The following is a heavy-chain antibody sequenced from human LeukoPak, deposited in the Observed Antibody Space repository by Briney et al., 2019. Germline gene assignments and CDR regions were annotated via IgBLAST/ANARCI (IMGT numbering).Heavy chain of an antibody. J-gene: IGHJ4*02. CDR2: IYYSGST. Sequence: SETLSLTCTVSGGSISSYYWSVIRQPPGKGLEWSWYIYYSGSTNYNPFLKSRVTISVDTSKTQFSLKLSSVTAADTAVYYCARGRYYGSGSYYTLYYFDYWGQGTLVTVSS. D-gene: IGHD3-10*01. V-gene: IGHV4-59*12. CDR3: ARGRYYGSGSYYTLYYFDY. CDR1: GGSISSYY.